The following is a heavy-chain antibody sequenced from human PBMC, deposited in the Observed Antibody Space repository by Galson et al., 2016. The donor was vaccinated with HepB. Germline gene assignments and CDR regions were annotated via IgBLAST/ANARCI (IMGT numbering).Heavy chain of an antibody. CDR1: GFTFSDSG. V-gene: IGHV3-30*03. CDR2: TSSDGSKK. CDR3: ARDDWESSSYRGGIDY. Sequence: SLRLSCAASGFTFSDSGMHWVRQAPGMGLDWVAQTSSDGSKKYHADSVKGRFTIFRDNSRDMLYLQMDSLRAEETAIYYCARDDWESSSYRGGIDYWGQGTLVTVSP. J-gene: IGHJ4*02. D-gene: IGHD6-6*01.